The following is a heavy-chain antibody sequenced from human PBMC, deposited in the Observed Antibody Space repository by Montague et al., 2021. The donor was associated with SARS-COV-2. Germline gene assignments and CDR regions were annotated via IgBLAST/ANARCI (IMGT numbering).Heavy chain of an antibody. CDR1: GGSFSGYY. CDR2: INHSGST. CDR3: ARIRCITIFGVVITPYYYGMDV. D-gene: IGHD3-3*01. V-gene: IGHV4-34*01. J-gene: IGHJ6*02. Sequence: SETLFLTRAVYGGSFSGYYWSWIRQPPGKGLEWIGEINHSGSTNYNPSLKSRVTISVDTSKNQFSLKLSSVTAADTAVYYCARIRCITIFGVVITPYYYGMDVWGQGTTVTVSS.